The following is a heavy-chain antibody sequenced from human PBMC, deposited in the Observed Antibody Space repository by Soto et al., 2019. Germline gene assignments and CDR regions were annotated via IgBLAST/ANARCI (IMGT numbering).Heavy chain of an antibody. V-gene: IGHV4-30-2*01. CDR1: GGSISSGGYS. Sequence: LSLTCAVSGGSISSGGYSWTWIRQPPGNGLEWVGHTYHTGTAYYSQSLKSRVTISVDTSKNQFSLKLTSATAADTAVYYCARDRRSYYSXGSGLDFWGQGTLVT. J-gene: IGHJ4*02. CDR2: TYHTGTA. D-gene: IGHD3-3*01. CDR3: ARDRRSYYSXGSGLDF.